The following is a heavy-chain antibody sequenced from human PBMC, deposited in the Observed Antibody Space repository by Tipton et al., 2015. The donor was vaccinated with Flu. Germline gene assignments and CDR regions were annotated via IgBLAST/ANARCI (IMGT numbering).Heavy chain of an antibody. CDR1: GGSFSGYY. Sequence: TLSLTCAVYGGSFSGYYWSWIRQPPGKGLEWIGEINHSGSTNYNPSLKSRVTISVDTSKNQFSLKLSSVTAADTAVYYCARESVVSSWFDPWGQGTLVTVSS. V-gene: IGHV4-34*01. J-gene: IGHJ5*02. CDR2: INHSGST. D-gene: IGHD4-23*01. CDR3: ARESVVSSWFDP.